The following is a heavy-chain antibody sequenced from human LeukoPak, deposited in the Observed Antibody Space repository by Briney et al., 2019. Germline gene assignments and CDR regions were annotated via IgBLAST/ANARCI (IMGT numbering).Heavy chain of an antibody. J-gene: IGHJ5*02. Sequence: PSETLSLTCTVSGGSISSYYWSWIRQPPGKGLEWIGYIYYSGSTNYNPSLKSRVTISVDTSKNRFSLKLSSVTAADTAVYYCARARGSGWYNRRYWFDPWGQGTLVTVSS. CDR3: ARARGSGWYNRRYWFDP. V-gene: IGHV4-59*01. CDR2: IYYSGST. D-gene: IGHD6-19*01. CDR1: GGSISSYY.